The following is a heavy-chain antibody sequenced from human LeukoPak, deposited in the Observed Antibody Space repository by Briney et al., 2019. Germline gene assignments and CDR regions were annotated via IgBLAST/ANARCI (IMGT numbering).Heavy chain of an antibody. Sequence: SVKVSCKASGGTFSSYAISWVRQAPGQGLEWMGGIIPIFDTANYAQKFQGRVTITTDESTSTAYMELSSLRSEDTAVYYCAGLRLSPGFYYYYYMDVWGKGTTVTVSS. D-gene: IGHD3-16*01. CDR3: AGLRLSPGFYYYYYMDV. V-gene: IGHV1-69*05. CDR2: IIPIFDTA. J-gene: IGHJ6*03. CDR1: GGTFSSYA.